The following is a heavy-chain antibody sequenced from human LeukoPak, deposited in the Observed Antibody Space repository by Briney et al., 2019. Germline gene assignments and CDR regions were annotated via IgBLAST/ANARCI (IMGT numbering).Heavy chain of an antibody. CDR2: IYYDGAT. J-gene: IGHJ4*02. D-gene: IGHD3-10*01. Sequence: SETLSLTCTVSGDSIISISYYWAWIRQPPGKGLEWIGSIYYDGATYYNPSLKSRVTISVDTSESQFSLKLSSVAAADTAVYYCARYGGSGTYFFDYWGRGTLVTVSS. V-gene: IGHV4-39*07. CDR3: ARYGGSGTYFFDY. CDR1: GDSIISISYY.